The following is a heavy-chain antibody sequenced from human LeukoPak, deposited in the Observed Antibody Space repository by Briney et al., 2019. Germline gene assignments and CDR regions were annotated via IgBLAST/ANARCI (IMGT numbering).Heavy chain of an antibody. J-gene: IGHJ3*02. V-gene: IGHV3-53*01. CDR1: EFSVGSNY. Sequence: GGSLRLSCAASEFSVGSNYMTWVRQAPGKGLEWVSLIYSGGSTYYADSVKGRFTISRDNSKNTLYLQMNSLRAEDTAVYYCAKGVLIAAASTDAFDIWGQGTMVTVSS. CDR3: AKGVLIAAASTDAFDI. CDR2: IYSGGST. D-gene: IGHD6-13*01.